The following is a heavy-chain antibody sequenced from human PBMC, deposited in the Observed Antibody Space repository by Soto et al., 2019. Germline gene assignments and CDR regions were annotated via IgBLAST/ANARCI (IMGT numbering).Heavy chain of an antibody. J-gene: IGHJ3*02. CDR2: IYYSGST. D-gene: IGHD3-10*01. CDR3: ARRRGLGRITMVSHDAFDI. CDR1: GGSISSSSYY. Sequence: QLQLQESGPGLVKPSETLSLTCTVSGGSISSSSYYWGWIRQPPGKGLEWIGSIYYSGSTYYNPSLKSRVTISVDTSKNQFSLKLSSVTAADTAVYYCARRRGLGRITMVSHDAFDIWGQGTMVTVSS. V-gene: IGHV4-39*01.